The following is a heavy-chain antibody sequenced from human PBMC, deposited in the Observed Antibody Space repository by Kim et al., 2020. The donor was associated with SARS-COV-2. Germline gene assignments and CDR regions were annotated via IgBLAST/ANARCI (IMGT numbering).Heavy chain of an antibody. V-gene: IGHV3-13*01. CDR3: ARSGGIYGLNYGMDV. CDR1: GLTFSSYD. D-gene: IGHD3-10*01. CDR2: IGTAGYT. Sequence: GGSLRLSCAASGLTFSSYDMHWVRQATGKGLEWVSAIGTAGYTYYPGSVKGRFTISRENAKNSLYLQMNSLRAGDTAVYYCARSGGIYGLNYGMDVWGKGTTVTVSS. J-gene: IGHJ6*04.